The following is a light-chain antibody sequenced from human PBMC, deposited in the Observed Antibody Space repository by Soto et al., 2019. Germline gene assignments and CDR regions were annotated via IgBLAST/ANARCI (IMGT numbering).Light chain of an antibody. V-gene: IGKV3-15*01. CDR2: GAS. Sequence: EVVMTQSPATLSVSRWERVTLSCRASQSVRSNLAWYQQKPGQSPRLLIYGASTRATGIPARFSGSGSGTEFTLTISSLQSEDFAVYHCQQYNNWPPITFGQGTRLEI. J-gene: IGKJ5*01. CDR3: QQYNNWPPIT. CDR1: QSVRSN.